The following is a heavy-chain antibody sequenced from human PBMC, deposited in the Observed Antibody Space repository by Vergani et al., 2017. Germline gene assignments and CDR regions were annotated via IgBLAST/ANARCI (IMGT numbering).Heavy chain of an antibody. J-gene: IGHJ6*02. V-gene: IGHV4-61*02. D-gene: IGHD1-1*01. CDR3: ARDPRERTNWPFRLLDMDV. CDR1: GGSISSGSYY. CDR2: FYTGGGT. Sequence: QVQLQESGPGLVRPSQTLSLTCTVSGGSISSGSYYWRWFRQPAGKGLEWIGRFYTGGGTSYNPSLKSRVTISVDTSKNQFSLKLSSVTAADTAVYYCARDPRERTNWPFRLLDMDVWGQGTTVTVSS.